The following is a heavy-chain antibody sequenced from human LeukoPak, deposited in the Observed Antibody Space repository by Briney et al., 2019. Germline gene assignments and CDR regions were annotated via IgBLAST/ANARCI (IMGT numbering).Heavy chain of an antibody. D-gene: IGHD6-19*01. Sequence: SETLSLTCTVSGGSISSYYWSWIRQPAGKGLEWIGRIYTSGSTNYNPSLKSRVTISVDTSKNQFSLKLSSVTAADTAVYYCARAGQWLDNDAFDIWGQGTMVTVSS. CDR1: GGSISSYY. CDR2: IYTSGST. CDR3: ARAGQWLDNDAFDI. V-gene: IGHV4-4*07. J-gene: IGHJ3*02.